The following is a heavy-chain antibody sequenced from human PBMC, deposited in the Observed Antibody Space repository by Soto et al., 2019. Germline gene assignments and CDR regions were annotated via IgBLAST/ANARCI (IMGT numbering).Heavy chain of an antibody. CDR1: GTSVSYYY. CDR2: VYDSGST. J-gene: IGHJ5*02. D-gene: IGHD6-19*01. CDR3: ARDRGTDDFGPRQWHGWFDP. Sequence: PSETLSLTCTVSGTSVSYYYWSWIRQPPGKGLEWSGHVYDSGSTNYSPSLKSRVSMSLDTSTNQVSLNLSSVTPADTAIYYCARDRGTDDFGPRQWHGWFDPCRQGTLFTASS. V-gene: IGHV4-59*02.